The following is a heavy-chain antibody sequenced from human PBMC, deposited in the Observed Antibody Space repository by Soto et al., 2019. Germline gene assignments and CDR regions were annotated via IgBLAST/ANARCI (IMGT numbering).Heavy chain of an antibody. CDR1: GYAFTAYY. D-gene: IGHD3-10*01. CDR2: INPDSGDT. J-gene: IGHJ6*02. Sequence: QEQLVQSGAEVKKPGASVKVSCTASGYAFTAYYIHWVRQAPGQGLEWMGWINPDSGDTNYAEKFQGWVTMTRDTSISSVYMEMRRLKADATAVYYCARDKGVHINMVRVVILDGIDVWGQGTTVTVAS. CDR3: ARDKGVHINMVRVVILDGIDV. V-gene: IGHV1-2*04.